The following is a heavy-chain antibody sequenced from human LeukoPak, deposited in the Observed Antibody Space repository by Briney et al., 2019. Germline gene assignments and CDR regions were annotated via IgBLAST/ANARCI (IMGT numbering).Heavy chain of an antibody. D-gene: IGHD1-26*01. CDR2: IWDDGSSK. Sequence: GGSLRLSCAASGFTFSSYGMHWARQAPGKGLEWVAVIWDDGSSKYYGDSVKGRFTISRDNSKNTLYLQMNSLRAEDTAVYYCAKPTGGSGSFLIDFWGQGTLVTVSS. J-gene: IGHJ4*02. V-gene: IGHV3-33*06. CDR1: GFTFSSYG. CDR3: AKPTGGSGSFLIDF.